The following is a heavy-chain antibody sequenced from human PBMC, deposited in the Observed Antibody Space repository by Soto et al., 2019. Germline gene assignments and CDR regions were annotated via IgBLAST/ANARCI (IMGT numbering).Heavy chain of an antibody. J-gene: IGHJ4*02. CDR1: GGYLSSSSYY. V-gene: IGHV4-39*01. Sequence: SETLSLTSTVSGGYLSSSSYYWGWIRPPPGKELEWIGAIYHSGSTYYHPSLKSRVTISVDTSKNQFSLRLTSLTAADTAVYFCARKTGGFGYYFDYWGQGTLVTVSS. CDR2: IYHSGST. D-gene: IGHD3-16*01. CDR3: ARKTGGFGYYFDY.